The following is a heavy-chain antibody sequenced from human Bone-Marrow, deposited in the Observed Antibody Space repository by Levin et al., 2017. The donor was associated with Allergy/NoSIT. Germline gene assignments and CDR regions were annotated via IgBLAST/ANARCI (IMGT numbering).Heavy chain of an antibody. D-gene: IGHD4-17*01. Sequence: AASVKVSCKASGGTFSSYAISWVRQAPGQGLEWMGGIIPIFGTANYAQKFQGRVTITADESTSTAYMELSSLRSEDTAVYYCASATTVTMGYWGQGTLVTVSS. CDR2: IIPIFGTA. CDR1: GGTFSSYA. CDR3: ASATTVTMGY. V-gene: IGHV1-69*13. J-gene: IGHJ4*02.